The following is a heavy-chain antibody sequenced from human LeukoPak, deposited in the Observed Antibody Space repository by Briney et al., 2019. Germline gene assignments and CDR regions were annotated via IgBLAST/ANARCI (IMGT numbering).Heavy chain of an antibody. J-gene: IGHJ5*02. V-gene: IGHV1-3*01. CDR2: INAGNGNT. CDR1: GYTFTSYA. Sequence: ASVKVSCKASGYTFTSYAMHWVRQAPGQRLEWMGWINAGNGNTKYSQKFQGRVTITRDTSASTAYMGLSSLRSEDTAVYYCAGVLLWFGESNWFDPWGQGTLVTVSS. CDR3: AGVLLWFGESNWFDP. D-gene: IGHD3-10*01.